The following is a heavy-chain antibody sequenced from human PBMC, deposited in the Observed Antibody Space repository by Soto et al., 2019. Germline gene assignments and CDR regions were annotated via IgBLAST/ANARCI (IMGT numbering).Heavy chain of an antibody. Sequence: EVPLVESGGGLVQPGGSLRLSCAASGFTFSSYSMNWVRQAPGKGLEWVSYISSSSSTIYYADSVKGRFTISRDNAKNSLYLQMNSLRAEDTAVYYCARDRYYYDSSGLFDYWGQGTLVTVSS. J-gene: IGHJ4*02. V-gene: IGHV3-48*01. CDR2: ISSSSSTI. D-gene: IGHD3-22*01. CDR1: GFTFSSYS. CDR3: ARDRYYYDSSGLFDY.